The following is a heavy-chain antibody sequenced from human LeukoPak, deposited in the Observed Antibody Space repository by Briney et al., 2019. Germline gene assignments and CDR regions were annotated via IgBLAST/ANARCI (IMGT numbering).Heavy chain of an antibody. J-gene: IGHJ4*02. CDR3: TTGVGSYYGGGFDY. CDR1: GFTFSSYG. CDR2: IWFDGSNK. V-gene: IGHV3-33*01. D-gene: IGHD1-26*01. Sequence: PGGSLRLSCAASGFTFSSYGMHWVRQAPGKGLEWVAVIWFDGSNKYYADSVKGRFTISRDNSKNTLYLQMNSLKTEDTAVYYCTTGVGSYYGGGFDYWGQGTLVTVSS.